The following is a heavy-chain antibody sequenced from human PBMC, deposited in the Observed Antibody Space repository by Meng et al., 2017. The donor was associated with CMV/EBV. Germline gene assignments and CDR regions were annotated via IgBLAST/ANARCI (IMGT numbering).Heavy chain of an antibody. D-gene: IGHD5/OR15-5a*01. V-gene: IGHV5-51*01. CDR1: GFTSISYR. CDR2: IYAGDADF. J-gene: IGHJ3*01. CDR3: ARLGIVSSAVRLAFDV. Sequence: GGSLRLSCKASGFTSISYRIGWVRQMPGKGLEWMGIIYAGDADFGYNPSFQGQVTISADRSTNTAYLQWRSLKNSDTAIYYCARLGIVSSAVRLAFDVWGQGTVVTVSS.